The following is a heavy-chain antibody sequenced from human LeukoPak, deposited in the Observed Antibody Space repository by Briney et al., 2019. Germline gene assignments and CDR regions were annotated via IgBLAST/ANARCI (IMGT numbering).Heavy chain of an antibody. CDR2: IKQDGSEK. V-gene: IGHV3-7*01. D-gene: IGHD3-10*01. CDR3: ARDYYGSGDDY. Sequence: GGSLRLSCAASGFTFSRPWMTWVRQAPGKGLEGVANIKQDGSEKYYVDSVKGRFTISRDNAKNSLYLQMNSLRAEDTAVYYCARDYYGSGDDYWGQGTLVTVSS. J-gene: IGHJ4*02. CDR1: GFTFSRPW.